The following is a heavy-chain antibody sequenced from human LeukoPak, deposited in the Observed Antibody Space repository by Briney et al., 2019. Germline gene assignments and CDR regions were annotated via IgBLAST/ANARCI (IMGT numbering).Heavy chain of an antibody. D-gene: IGHD5-18*01. CDR1: GFTFSSYS. CDR3: VRGYSYGYHVSKTYYFDY. V-gene: IGHV3-21*01. CDR2: ISSSSSYI. Sequence: GGSLRLSCAASGFTFSSYSMNWVRQAPGKGLEWVSSISSSSSYIYYADSVKGRFTISRDNAKNSLYLQMNSLRAEDTAMYYCVRGYSYGYHVSKTYYFDYWGQGTLVTVSS. J-gene: IGHJ4*02.